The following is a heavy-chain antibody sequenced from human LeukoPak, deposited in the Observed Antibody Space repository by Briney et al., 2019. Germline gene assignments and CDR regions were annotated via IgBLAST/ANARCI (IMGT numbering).Heavy chain of an antibody. Sequence: PGGSLRLSCAASGLTFDDYGMSWVRQAPGKGLEWVSSINWFGGTTNYGDSVKGRFTISRDNAKNSLYLQMNSLRAEDTALYYCARGGYRQLAYFDYWGQGILVTVSS. CDR3: ARGGYRQLAYFDY. CDR2: INWFGGTT. CDR1: GLTFDDYG. V-gene: IGHV3-20*04. D-gene: IGHD6-13*01. J-gene: IGHJ4*02.